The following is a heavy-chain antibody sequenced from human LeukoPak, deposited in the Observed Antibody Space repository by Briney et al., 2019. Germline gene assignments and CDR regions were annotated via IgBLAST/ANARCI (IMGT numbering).Heavy chain of an antibody. CDR1: GGSFSGYY. CDR3: ARITYYDSSGYFDY. Sequence: SETLSLTCAVYGGSFSGYYWSWIRQHPGKGLEWIGYIYYSGSTYYNPSLKSRVTISVDTSKNQFSLKLSSVTAADTAVYYCARITYYDSSGYFDYWGQGTLVTVSS. D-gene: IGHD3-22*01. V-gene: IGHV4-31*11. CDR2: IYYSGST. J-gene: IGHJ4*02.